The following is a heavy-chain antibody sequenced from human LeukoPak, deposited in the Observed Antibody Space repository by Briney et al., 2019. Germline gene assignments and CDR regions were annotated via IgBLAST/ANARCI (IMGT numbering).Heavy chain of an antibody. Sequence: GGSLRLSCAASGFTFSSYAMSWVRQAPGKGLEWVSAISGSGGSTYYADSMKGRFTISRDNSKNTLYLQMNSLRAEDTAVYYCAKDKSDYVWGSYRQINWFDPWGQGTLVTVSS. V-gene: IGHV3-23*01. J-gene: IGHJ5*02. CDR3: AKDKSDYVWGSYRQINWFDP. D-gene: IGHD3-16*02. CDR2: ISGSGGST. CDR1: GFTFSSYA.